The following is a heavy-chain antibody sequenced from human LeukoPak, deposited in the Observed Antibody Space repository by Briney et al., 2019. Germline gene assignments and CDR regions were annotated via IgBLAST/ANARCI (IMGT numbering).Heavy chain of an antibody. D-gene: IGHD3-22*01. CDR3: ARDPGYYDSSGYYYSRAFDI. J-gene: IGHJ3*02. V-gene: IGHV1-8*01. CDR1: GYTFTSYD. Sequence: ASVKVSCKASGYTFTSYDINWVRQATGQGLEWMGWMNPNSGNTGYAQKFQGRVTMTRNTSISTAYMELSSLRSEDTAVYYCARDPGYYDSSGYYYSRAFDIWGQGTMVTVSS. CDR2: MNPNSGNT.